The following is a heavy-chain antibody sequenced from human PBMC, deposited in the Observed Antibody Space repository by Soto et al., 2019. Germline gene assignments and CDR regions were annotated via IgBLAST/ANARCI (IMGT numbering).Heavy chain of an antibody. V-gene: IGHV4-61*01. Sequence: QVQLQESGPGLVKPSETLSLTCTVSGGSVSSGSYYWSWIRQPPGKGLEWIGYIYYSGSTNYNPSLMSRVTISVDTSKNQFSLKLSSVTAADTAVYYCAREGLLYSNYEGGFDYWGQGTLVTVSS. CDR1: GGSVSSGSYY. D-gene: IGHD4-4*01. CDR2: IYYSGST. CDR3: AREGLLYSNYEGGFDY. J-gene: IGHJ4*02.